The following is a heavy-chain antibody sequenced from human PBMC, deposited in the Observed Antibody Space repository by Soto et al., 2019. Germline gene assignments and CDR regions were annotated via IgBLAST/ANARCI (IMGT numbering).Heavy chain of an antibody. CDR1: GGTFSGHA. CDR2: LIPLFGTT. J-gene: IGHJ4*02. CDR3: ARGPNWGYRFDS. V-gene: IGHV1-69*06. Sequence: QVQLVQSGAEVKKPGSSVKVSCEASGGTFSGHAISWVRQAPGQGPEWMGGLIPLFGTTQHALNFQDRLTITADKSTSTAYMELTSLRFEDPAIYYCARGPNWGYRFDSWGQGTLVTVSS. D-gene: IGHD7-27*01.